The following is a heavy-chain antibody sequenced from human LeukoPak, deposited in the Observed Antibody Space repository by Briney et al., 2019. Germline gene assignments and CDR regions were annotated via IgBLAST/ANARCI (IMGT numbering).Heavy chain of an antibody. J-gene: IGHJ5*02. CDR3: ARVVPAAIGWFDP. V-gene: IGHV4-59*08. D-gene: IGHD2-2*02. CDR1: GGSISSYY. CDR2: IYHSGST. Sequence: SETLSLTCTVSGGSISSYYWSWIRQPPGKGLEWIGSIYHSGSTYYNPSLKSRVTISVDTSKNQFSLKLSSVTAADTAVYYCARVVPAAIGWFDPWGQGTLVTVSS.